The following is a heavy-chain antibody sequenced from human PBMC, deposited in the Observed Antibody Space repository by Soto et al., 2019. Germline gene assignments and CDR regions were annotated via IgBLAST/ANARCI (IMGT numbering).Heavy chain of an antibody. CDR3: ALTNPTVSNIAFEI. CDR1: GGSISSYY. CDR2: IYYSGST. J-gene: IGHJ3*02. D-gene: IGHD4-17*01. V-gene: IGHV4-59*01. Sequence: SETLSLTCTVSGGSISSYYWSWIRQPPGKGLEWIGYIYYSGSTNYSPSLKSRVTISVDTSKNQFSLKLSSVTAADTAVYYCALTNPTVSNIAFEIWGKGTMVTVSS.